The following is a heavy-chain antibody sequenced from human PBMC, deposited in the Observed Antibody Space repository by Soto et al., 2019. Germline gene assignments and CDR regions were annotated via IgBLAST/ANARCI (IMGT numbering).Heavy chain of an antibody. CDR3: ARVGGGLASLGYYGMDV. V-gene: IGHV1-2*04. CDR1: GYTFIGYY. J-gene: IGHJ6*02. CDR2: INPNSGGT. D-gene: IGHD3-10*01. Sequence: QVQLVQSGAEGKKTGASVKVSCKASGYTFIGYYIHWVRQAPGQGLEWMGWINPNSGGTNYAQRFQGWVTMTRDRSISTDYMELSRLKSDDTAVYYCARVGGGLASLGYYGMDVWGQGTTVTVSS.